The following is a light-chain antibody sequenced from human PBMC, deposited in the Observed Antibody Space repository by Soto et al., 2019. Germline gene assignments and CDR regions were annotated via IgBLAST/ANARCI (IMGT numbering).Light chain of an antibody. J-gene: IGKJ3*01. V-gene: IGKV1-39*01. CDR2: GAS. CDR3: QHLNNYPPFT. CDR1: QTIGTF. Sequence: DIQMTQSPSSLSASVGDRVTITCRASQTIGTFLNWYQQKPGKAPRLLIYGASTLQSGVPSRFSGRGSGTGFTLTISSLQPEDFATYYCQHLNNYPPFTFGPGTKVDLE.